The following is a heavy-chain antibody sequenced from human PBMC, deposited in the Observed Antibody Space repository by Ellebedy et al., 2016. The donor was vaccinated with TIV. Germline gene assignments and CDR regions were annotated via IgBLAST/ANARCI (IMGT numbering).Heavy chain of an antibody. CDR2: ISTSSTYI. CDR1: GFAFRRYI. Sequence: GGSLRLXXVASGFAFRRYIMSWVRQAPEKGLELVSSISTSSTYIYYADSMKGRITVSRDNAKNSLYLQMNSLRAEDTAIYYCARARSGFDSWGQGTLVTVSP. J-gene: IGHJ5*01. V-gene: IGHV3-21*01. CDR3: ARARSGFDS. D-gene: IGHD1-14*01.